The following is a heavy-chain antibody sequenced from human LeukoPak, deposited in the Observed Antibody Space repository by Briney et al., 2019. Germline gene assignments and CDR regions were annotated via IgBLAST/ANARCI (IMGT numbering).Heavy chain of an antibody. CDR3: AREWKGRLRYIDY. Sequence: GGSLRLSCAASGFTFSSYWMSWVRQAPGKGLEWVANIKQDGSEKYYVDSVEGRFTISRDNAKNSLYLQMNSLRAEDTAVYYCAREWKGRLRYIDYWGQGTLVTVSS. J-gene: IGHJ4*02. CDR2: IKQDGSEK. D-gene: IGHD4-17*01. V-gene: IGHV3-7*03. CDR1: GFTFSSYW.